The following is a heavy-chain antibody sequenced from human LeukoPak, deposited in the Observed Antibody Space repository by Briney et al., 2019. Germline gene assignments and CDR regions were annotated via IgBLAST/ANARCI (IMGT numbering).Heavy chain of an antibody. CDR2: IYYSGST. Sequence: SETLSLTCTVSGGSISSYYWSWIRQPPGKGLEWIGYIYYSGSTNYNPSLKSRVTISVDTSKNQFSLKLSSVTTADTAVYYCARRGYDSSGYYHAFWGQGTLVTVSS. D-gene: IGHD3-22*01. V-gene: IGHV4-59*01. CDR1: GGSISSYY. J-gene: IGHJ4*02. CDR3: ARRGYDSSGYYHAF.